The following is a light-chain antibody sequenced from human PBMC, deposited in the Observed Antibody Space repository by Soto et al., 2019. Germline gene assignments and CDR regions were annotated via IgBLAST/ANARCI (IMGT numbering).Light chain of an antibody. CDR2: DIS. Sequence: EIGITQSPSTLSVSTGGRATLSCRASQTVSRNLAWYQQRPGQAPRLLIYDISNRAAGVPARFSGSGSETEFTLTIRSLQSEDFAVYFCQQYNNWPSFGQGTRLAIK. J-gene: IGKJ5*01. CDR3: QQYNNWPS. V-gene: IGKV3-15*01. CDR1: QTVSRN.